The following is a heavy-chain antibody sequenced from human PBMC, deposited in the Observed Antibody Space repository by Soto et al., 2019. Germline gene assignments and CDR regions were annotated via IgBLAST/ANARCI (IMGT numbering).Heavy chain of an antibody. V-gene: IGHV4-59*01. CDR3: AKHGDYGDYWYFDL. J-gene: IGHJ2*01. CDR1: GGSISSYY. Sequence: QVQLQESGPGLVKPSETLSLTCTVSGGSISSYYWSWIRQPPGKGLEWIGYIYYSGSTNYNPSLTSRVTISVDTSKNQFSLKLSSVTAADTAVYYCAKHGDYGDYWYFDLWGRGTLVTVSS. D-gene: IGHD4-17*01. CDR2: IYYSGST.